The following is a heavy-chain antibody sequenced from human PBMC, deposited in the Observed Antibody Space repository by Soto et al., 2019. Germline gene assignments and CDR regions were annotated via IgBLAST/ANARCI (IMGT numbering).Heavy chain of an antibody. Sequence: QVELVQSGPEVKKPGASVKVSGKASGYSFSNSGFSWMRQAPGQGLEWMGWISTYNGNTNYAQKFQGRLSMTRETSTTTAFMELTTLRSDDTAVYYCARDEYNNGRNWLNPWGQGTLVTVTS. V-gene: IGHV1-18*01. J-gene: IGHJ5*02. CDR1: GYSFSNSG. D-gene: IGHD2-8*01. CDR2: ISTYNGNT. CDR3: ARDEYNNGRNWLNP.